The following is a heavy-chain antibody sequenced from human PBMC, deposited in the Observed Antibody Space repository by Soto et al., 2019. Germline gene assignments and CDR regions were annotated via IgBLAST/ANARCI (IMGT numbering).Heavy chain of an antibody. Sequence: GGSLRLSCAASGFTFSTYNMNWVRQAPGKGLEWVSSINGRGNYIYYTDAVKGRFTISRDNAKTSLYLQMNSLRAEDTAVYYCAREDGIVGATSAFDYWGQGTLVTVSS. D-gene: IGHD1-26*01. CDR3: AREDGIVGATSAFDY. CDR2: INGRGNYI. J-gene: IGHJ4*02. CDR1: GFTFSTYN. V-gene: IGHV3-21*01.